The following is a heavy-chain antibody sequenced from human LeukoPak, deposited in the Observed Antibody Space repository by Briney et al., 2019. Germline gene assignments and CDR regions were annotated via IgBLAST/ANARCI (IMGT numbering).Heavy chain of an antibody. CDR3: ARHLIRITMVRGVMGYYFDY. J-gene: IGHJ4*02. D-gene: IGHD3-10*01. CDR2: ISAYNGNT. Sequence: ASVKVSCKASGYTFTSYGISWVRQAPGQGLEWMGWISAYNGNTNYAQKLQGRVTMTTDTSTSTAYMELRSLRSDDTAVYYCARHLIRITMVRGVMGYYFDYWGQGTLVTVSS. CDR1: GYTFTSYG. V-gene: IGHV1-18*01.